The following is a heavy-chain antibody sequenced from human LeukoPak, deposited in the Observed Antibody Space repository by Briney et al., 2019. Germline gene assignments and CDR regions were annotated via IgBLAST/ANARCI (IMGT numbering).Heavy chain of an antibody. D-gene: IGHD3-22*01. CDR2: ISSASSTR. V-gene: IGHV3-11*04. CDR1: GFTFSDYY. CDR3: AREMRDSSGYYLAH. Sequence: PGGSLRLSCAASGFTFSDYYMSWIRQAPGKGLEWVAYISSASSTRYYADSMKGRITVSRDNGKSSLYLQMNSLRAEDTALYYCAREMRDSSGYYLAHWGQGTLVTVSS. J-gene: IGHJ4*02.